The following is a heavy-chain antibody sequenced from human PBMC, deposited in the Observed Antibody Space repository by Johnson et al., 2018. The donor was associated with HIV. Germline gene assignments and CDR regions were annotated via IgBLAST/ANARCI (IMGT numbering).Heavy chain of an antibody. Sequence: VESGGGLVKPGGSLRLSCGGTGFTFSDYFMSWIRQAPGKGLEWVSYISGSGRSIYYADSLKGRFSISRDNAKNSLYLQMSSLRAEDTAVYFCARAYSYGYGDTDALDMWGQGTMVTVS. V-gene: IGHV3-11*04. CDR3: ARAYSYGYGDTDALDM. CDR2: ISGSGRSI. J-gene: IGHJ3*02. D-gene: IGHD5-18*01. CDR1: GFTFSDYF.